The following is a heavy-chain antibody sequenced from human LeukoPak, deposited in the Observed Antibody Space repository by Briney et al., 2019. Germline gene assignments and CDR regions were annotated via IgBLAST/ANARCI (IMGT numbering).Heavy chain of an antibody. Sequence: PGGSLRLSCTASGFTFGDYAMSWFRQAPGKGLEWVGFIRSKAYGGTTEYAASVKGRFTISRDDSKSIAYLQMNSLKTEDTAVYYCTRDRVGYDSSGYWYWGQGTLVTVSS. CDR3: TRDRVGYDSSGYWY. V-gene: IGHV3-49*03. CDR1: GFTFGDYA. CDR2: IRSKAYGGTT. J-gene: IGHJ4*02. D-gene: IGHD3-22*01.